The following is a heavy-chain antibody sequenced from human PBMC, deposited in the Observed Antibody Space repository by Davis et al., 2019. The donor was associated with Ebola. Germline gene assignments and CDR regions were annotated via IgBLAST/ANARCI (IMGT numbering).Heavy chain of an antibody. CDR1: GGSISSGGYS. V-gene: IGHV4-30-2*01. Sequence: PSETLSLTCAVSGGSISSGGYSWSWIRQPPGKGLEWIGYIYHSGSTYYNPSLKSRVTISVDRSKNQFSLKLSSVTAADTAVYYCARSPLYGGNRYNWFDPWGQGTLVTVSS. J-gene: IGHJ5*02. CDR3: ARSPLYGGNRYNWFDP. D-gene: IGHD4-23*01. CDR2: IYHSGST.